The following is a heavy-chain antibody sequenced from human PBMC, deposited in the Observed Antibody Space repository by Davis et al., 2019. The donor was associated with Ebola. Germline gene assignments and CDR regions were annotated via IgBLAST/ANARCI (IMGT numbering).Heavy chain of an antibody. Sequence: MPSETLSLTCTVSGVSISSYHWSWIRQPPGKGLEWIGYIFYTGSTNYNPSLKSRVTISVDTSKNQFSLKLSSVTAADTAVYYCARDRDSTSPPYYYYYMDVWGKGTTVTVSS. CDR2: IFYTGST. CDR1: GVSISSYH. J-gene: IGHJ6*03. D-gene: IGHD6-6*01. CDR3: ARDRDSTSPPYYYYYMDV. V-gene: IGHV4-59*01.